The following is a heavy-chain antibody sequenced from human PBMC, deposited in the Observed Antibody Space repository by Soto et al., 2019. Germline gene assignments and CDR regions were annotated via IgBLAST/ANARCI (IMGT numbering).Heavy chain of an antibody. Sequence: QVQLVESGGGLVKPGGSLRLSCAASGFTFSDYYMTWIRQAPGEGLEWVSKISGSGATKYYADSVKGRFTVSRDNAKNSLYLQMDSLRAEDTAVYYCASDPYYYASAYWGQGTLLTVSS. CDR2: ISGSGATK. CDR3: ASDPYYYASAY. D-gene: IGHD3-10*01. J-gene: IGHJ4*02. CDR1: GFTFSDYY. V-gene: IGHV3-11*01.